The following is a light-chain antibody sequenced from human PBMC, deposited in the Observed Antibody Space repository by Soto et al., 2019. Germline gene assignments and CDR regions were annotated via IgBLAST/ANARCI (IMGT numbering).Light chain of an antibody. CDR1: QSTSMW. V-gene: IGKV1-39*01. CDR2: AAS. J-gene: IGKJ5*01. Sequence: DIEMTQSPSTLSASVGDRVTITCRASQSTSMWLAWYQQKPGKAPKLLIYAASSLQSGVPSRFSGSGSGTDFTLTISSLQPEDFATYYCQQSYSPPPVTFGQGTRLEIK. CDR3: QQSYSPPPVT.